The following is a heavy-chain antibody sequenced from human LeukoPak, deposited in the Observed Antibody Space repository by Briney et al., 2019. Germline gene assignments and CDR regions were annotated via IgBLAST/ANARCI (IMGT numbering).Heavy chain of an antibody. CDR2: IIPIFGTA. V-gene: IGHV1-69*13. Sequence: ASVKVSCKASGGTFSSYAISWVRQAPGQGLEWMGGIIPIFGTANYAQKFQGRVTITADESTSTAYMELSSLRSEDTAVYYCARDECGGDCYLGYWGQGTLVTVSS. D-gene: IGHD2-21*01. CDR1: GGTFSSYA. CDR3: ARDECGGDCYLGY. J-gene: IGHJ4*02.